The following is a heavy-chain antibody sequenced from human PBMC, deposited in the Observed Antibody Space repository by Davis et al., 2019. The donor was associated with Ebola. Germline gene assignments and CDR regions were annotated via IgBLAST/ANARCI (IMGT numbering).Heavy chain of an antibody. CDR3: AMSGYSYGPFDY. J-gene: IGHJ4*02. CDR1: GFTFSSYA. D-gene: IGHD5-18*01. V-gene: IGHV3-23*01. Sequence: GESLKISCAASGFTFSSYAMSWVRQAPGKGLEWVSAISGSGGSTYYADSVKGRFTISRDNSKNTLYRQMNSLRAEDTAVYYGAMSGYSYGPFDYWGQGTLVTVSS. CDR2: ISGSGGST.